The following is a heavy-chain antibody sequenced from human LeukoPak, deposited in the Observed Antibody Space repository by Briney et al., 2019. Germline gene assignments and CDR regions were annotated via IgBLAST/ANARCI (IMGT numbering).Heavy chain of an antibody. CDR3: ARPLTQDYGMDV. V-gene: IGHV3-7*01. CDR2: IKQDGGQK. D-gene: IGHD1-1*01. CDR1: GFTFSNYW. Sequence: GGSLRLSCEGSGFTFSNYWMRWVRQAPGKGLEGVANIKQDGGQKYYVDSVKGRFTISRDNSKNSLYLQMNSLRAEDTAVYYCARPLTQDYGMDVWGQGTTVTVSS. J-gene: IGHJ6*02.